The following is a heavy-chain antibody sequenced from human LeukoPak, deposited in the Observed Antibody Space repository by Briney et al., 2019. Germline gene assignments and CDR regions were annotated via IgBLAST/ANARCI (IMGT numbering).Heavy chain of an antibody. CDR3: AKDSGNWGTNFDY. CDR1: GFTFSSYS. J-gene: IGHJ4*02. CDR2: IAGSGATT. Sequence: PGGSLRLSCAASGFTFSSYSMNWVRQAPGKGLEWVSAIAGSGATTNYADSVKGRFTISRDNSKSTLFLQMNSLRVEDTAVYYCAKDSGNWGTNFDYWGQGSLVTVSS. D-gene: IGHD7-27*01. V-gene: IGHV3-23*01.